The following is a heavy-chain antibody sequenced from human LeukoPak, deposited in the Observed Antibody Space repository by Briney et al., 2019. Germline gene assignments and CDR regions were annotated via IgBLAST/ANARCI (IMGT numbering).Heavy chain of an antibody. CDR3: ARDRGGAAAGNWFDS. D-gene: IGHD6-13*01. V-gene: IGHV4-4*07. J-gene: IGHJ5*01. CDR2: MYISGST. Sequence: SETLSLTCTVSGGXISSDYCSWIRQPAGKGLEWIGRMYISGSTDHNPPLKSRVTMSLDTSKNQFSLKLTSVTAADTAVYYCARDRGGAAAGNWFDSWGQGTLVIVSS. CDR1: GGXISSDY.